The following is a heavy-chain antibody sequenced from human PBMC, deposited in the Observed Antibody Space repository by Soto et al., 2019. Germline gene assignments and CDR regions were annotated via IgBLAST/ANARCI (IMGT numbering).Heavy chain of an antibody. CDR3: TLDSSGFDRNYCDY. CDR1: GYAFINNY. J-gene: IGHJ4*02. CDR2: INPNTGDT. V-gene: IGHV1-46*01. D-gene: IGHD6-25*01. Sequence: TSVKVSCKTSGYAFINNYMHWVRQAPGQGLEWVGKINPNTGDTYYPQKFQGRVSVTRDTSTSTVYMELSSLRSDDTALYYCTLDSSGFDRNYCDYWGQGTLVTVSS.